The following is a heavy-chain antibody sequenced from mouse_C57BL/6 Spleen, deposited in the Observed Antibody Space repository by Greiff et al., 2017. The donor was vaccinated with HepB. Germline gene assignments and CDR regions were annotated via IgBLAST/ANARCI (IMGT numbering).Heavy chain of an antibody. CDR3: ARSCGTAQATYWFAY. V-gene: IGHV1-54*01. J-gene: IGHJ3*01. CDR1: GYAFTNYL. D-gene: IGHD3-2*02. Sequence: VQLQQSGAELVRPGTSVKVSCKASGYAFTNYLIEWVKRRPGQGLEWMGVINPGRGGTNYNGKFKGKATLTADKSSSTADMQLSSLTSEDSAVYFCARSCGTAQATYWFAYWGQGTLVTVSA. CDR2: INPGRGGT.